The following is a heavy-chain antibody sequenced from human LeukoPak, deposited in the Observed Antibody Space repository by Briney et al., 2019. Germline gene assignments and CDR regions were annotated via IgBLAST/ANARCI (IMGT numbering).Heavy chain of an antibody. D-gene: IGHD3-22*01. J-gene: IGHJ3*02. CDR1: GGSISSYY. Sequence: SKTLSLTCTVSGGSISSYYWSWIRQPPGKGVEWIGYIYYSGSTNYNPSLKSRVTISVDTSKNQFSLKLSSVTAADTAVYYCARETYYYDSSGYPPAAFDIWGQGTMVTVSS. CDR2: IYYSGST. CDR3: ARETYYYDSSGYPPAAFDI. V-gene: IGHV4-59*01.